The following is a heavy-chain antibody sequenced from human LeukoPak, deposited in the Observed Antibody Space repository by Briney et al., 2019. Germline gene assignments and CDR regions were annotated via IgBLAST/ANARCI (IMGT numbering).Heavy chain of an antibody. CDR2: INHSGST. D-gene: IGHD5-24*01. J-gene: IGHJ4*02. Sequence: SETLSLTCAVYGGSFSGYYWSWIRQPTGKGLEWIGEINHSGSTNYNPSLKSRVTISVDTSKNQFSLKLSSVTAADTAVYYCARDRLRDGYNYIDYWGQGTLVTVSS. CDR3: ARDRLRDGYNYIDY. V-gene: IGHV4-34*01. CDR1: GGSFSGYY.